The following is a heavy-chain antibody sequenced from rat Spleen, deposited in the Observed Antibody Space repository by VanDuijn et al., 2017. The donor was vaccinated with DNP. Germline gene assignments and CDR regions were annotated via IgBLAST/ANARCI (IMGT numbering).Heavy chain of an antibody. CDR3: ARGTMGITTWYFAY. D-gene: IGHD1-9*01. J-gene: IGHJ2*01. V-gene: IGHV3-3*01. Sequence: EVQLQESGPGLVKPSLSLSLTCSVTGYSITSNYWAWIRKFPGNKLEWMGYINIAGSTNYNPSLRSRISITRDTSKNQFFLQLNSVTTDDTATYYCARGTMGITTWYFAYWGQGVMVTVSS. CDR1: GYSITSNY. CDR2: INIAGST.